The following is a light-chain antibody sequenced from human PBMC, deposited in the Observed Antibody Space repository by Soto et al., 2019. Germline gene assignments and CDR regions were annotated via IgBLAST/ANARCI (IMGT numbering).Light chain of an antibody. CDR2: DAS. V-gene: IGKV1-5*01. CDR1: QNINNW. Sequence: DIQMTQSPSTLSASIGDRVTITCRASQNINNWIAWYQQKPGKAPKFLIYDASTLESGVPSKFSGSGFGTEFSLTISSLQPHDFGIYYCQHMLTFGQGTKVEMK. J-gene: IGKJ1*01. CDR3: QHMLT.